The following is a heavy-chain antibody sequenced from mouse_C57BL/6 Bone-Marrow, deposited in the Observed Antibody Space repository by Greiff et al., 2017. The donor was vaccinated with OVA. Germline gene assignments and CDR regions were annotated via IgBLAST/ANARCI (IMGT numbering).Heavy chain of an antibody. D-gene: IGHD2-3*01. Sequence: QVQLQQPGAELVKPGASVKLSCKASGYTFTSYWMHWVKQRPGQGLEWIGMIHPNSGSTNYNEKFKSKATLTVDKSSSTAYMELRSLTSEDSAVYFCARSDGYSAWFAYWGQGTLVTVSA. CDR3: ARSDGYSAWFAY. CDR1: GYTFTSYW. CDR2: IHPNSGST. J-gene: IGHJ3*01. V-gene: IGHV1-64*01.